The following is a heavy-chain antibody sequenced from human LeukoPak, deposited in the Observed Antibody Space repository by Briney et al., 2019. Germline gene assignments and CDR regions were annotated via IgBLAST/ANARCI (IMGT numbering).Heavy chain of an antibody. CDR2: IYYSGST. J-gene: IGHJ5*02. V-gene: IGHV4-31*03. Sequence: SQTLSLTCTVSGGSISSGGYYWSWIRQHPGKGLEWIGYIYYSGSTYYNPSLKSRVTISVDTSKNQFSLKLSSVTAADTAVYYCARCPAEEQLQWFDPWGQGTLVTVSS. CDR1: GGSISSGGYY. CDR3: ARCPAEEQLQWFDP. D-gene: IGHD6-13*01.